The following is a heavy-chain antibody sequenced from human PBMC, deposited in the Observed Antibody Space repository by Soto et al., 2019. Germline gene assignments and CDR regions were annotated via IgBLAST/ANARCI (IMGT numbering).Heavy chain of an antibody. CDR3: AVPPDISGYYYHGMDV. D-gene: IGHD3-22*01. Sequence: EVQLLESGGGLVQPGGSLRLSCAASGFTFSSYAMSWVRQAPGNGLEWVSAISGSGGSTYYADSVKGRFTIARDNSKNTLYLPMNSLSADDTAVYYCAVPPDISGYYYHGMDVWGQGTTVTVSS. J-gene: IGHJ6*02. V-gene: IGHV3-23*01. CDR1: GFTFSSYA. CDR2: ISGSGGST.